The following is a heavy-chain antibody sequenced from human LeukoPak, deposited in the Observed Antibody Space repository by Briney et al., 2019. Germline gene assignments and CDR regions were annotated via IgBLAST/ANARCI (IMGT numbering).Heavy chain of an antibody. CDR3: ARVHHSSSWGTDDC. V-gene: IGHV3-48*01. CDR2: ISSSSNSI. Sequence: QTGGSLRLSCAASGFTFSSNSMNWVRQAPGKGLEWVTYISSSSNSIYYADSVQGRFTVSRDNAKNSLYLQMNSLRAEDTAVYYCARVHHSSSWGTDDCWGQGTLVTVSS. D-gene: IGHD6-13*01. J-gene: IGHJ4*02. CDR1: GFTFSSNS.